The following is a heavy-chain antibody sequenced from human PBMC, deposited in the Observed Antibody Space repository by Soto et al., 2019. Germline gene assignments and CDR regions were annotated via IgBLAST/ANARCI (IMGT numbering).Heavy chain of an antibody. CDR2: IIPIFGTA. J-gene: IGHJ6*02. V-gene: IGHV1-69*13. CDR3: ARDQAYGDSSGYYSYYYYGMDV. CDR1: GGTFSSYA. D-gene: IGHD3-22*01. Sequence: SVKVSCKASGGTFSSYAISWVRQAPGQGLEWMGGIIPIFGTANYAQKFQGRVTITADESTSTAYMELSSLRSEDTAVYYCARDQAYGDSSGYYSYYYYGMDVWGQGTTVNVSS.